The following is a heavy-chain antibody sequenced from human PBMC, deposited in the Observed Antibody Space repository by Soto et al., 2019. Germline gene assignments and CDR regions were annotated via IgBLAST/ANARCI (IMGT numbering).Heavy chain of an antibody. Sequence: SETLSLTCIVSGESISCSSYYWGWIRQPPGKGLEWIGSIYYSGRTYYNPSFKSRVTISIDTSKNQFSLKLSSVTATDTAVYYCARQRTTVVTQAYFDHWGPGALVTVSS. V-gene: IGHV4-39*01. J-gene: IGHJ4*02. CDR1: GESISCSSYY. D-gene: IGHD2-21*02. CDR3: ARQRTTVVTQAYFDH. CDR2: IYYSGRT.